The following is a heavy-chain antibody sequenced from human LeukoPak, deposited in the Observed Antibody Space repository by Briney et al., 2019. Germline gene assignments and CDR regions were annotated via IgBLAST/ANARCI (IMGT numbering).Heavy chain of an antibody. CDR1: GFTFSSYG. CDR3: AKSSFGELSSYYYYYYMDV. J-gene: IGHJ6*03. CDR2: IRYDGSNK. V-gene: IGHV3-30*02. D-gene: IGHD3-10*01. Sequence: AGGSLRLSCAASGFTFSSYGMHWVRQAPGKGLEWVAFIRYDGSNKYYADSVKGRFTISRDNSKNTLYLQMNSLRAEDTAVYYCAKSSFGELSSYYYYYYMDVWGKGTTVTVSS.